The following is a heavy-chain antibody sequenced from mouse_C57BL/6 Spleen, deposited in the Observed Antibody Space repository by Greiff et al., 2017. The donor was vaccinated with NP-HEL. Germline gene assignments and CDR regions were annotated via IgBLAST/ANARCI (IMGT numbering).Heavy chain of an antibody. CDR3: ARHRAGAMDY. V-gene: IGHV5-6*01. CDR1: GFTFSSYG. J-gene: IGHJ4*01. CDR2: ISSGGSYT. Sequence: EVMLVESGGDLVKPGGSLKLSCAASGFTFSSYGMSWVRQTPDKRLEWVATISSGGSYTYYPDSVKGRFTISRDNAKNTLYLQMSSLKSEDTAMYYCARHRAGAMDYWGQGTSVTVSS.